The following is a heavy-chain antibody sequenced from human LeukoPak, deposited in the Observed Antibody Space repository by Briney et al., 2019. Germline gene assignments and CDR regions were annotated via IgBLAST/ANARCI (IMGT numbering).Heavy chain of an antibody. Sequence: GGSLRLSCAASGFTFSSYWMSWVRQAPGKGPEWVANIKQDGSEKYYVDSVKGRFTISRDNAKNSLYLQMNSLRAEDTAVYYCARDSSYYYGSGSYWDYWGQGTLVTVSS. D-gene: IGHD3-10*01. CDR3: ARDSSYYYGSGSYWDY. J-gene: IGHJ4*02. CDR1: GFTFSSYW. V-gene: IGHV3-7*01. CDR2: IKQDGSEK.